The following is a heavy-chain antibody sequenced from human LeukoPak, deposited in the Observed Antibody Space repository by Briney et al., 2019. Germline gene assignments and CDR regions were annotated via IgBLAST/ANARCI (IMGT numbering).Heavy chain of an antibody. CDR3: ARHVSYYDSSGYYSYYYYYGMDV. Sequence: GESLKISCKASGYTFTSYSIGWVRHTPGKGLEWMGIIYPGDSATRYSPSFQGKVSISADKSISTAYLQWSSLKASDSAMYYCARHVSYYDSSGYYSYYYYYGMDVWGQGTTVTVSS. V-gene: IGHV5-51*01. J-gene: IGHJ6*02. D-gene: IGHD3-22*01. CDR2: IYPGDSAT. CDR1: GYTFTSYS.